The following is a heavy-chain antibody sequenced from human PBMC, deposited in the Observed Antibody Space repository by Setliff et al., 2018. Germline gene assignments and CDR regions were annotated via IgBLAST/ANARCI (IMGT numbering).Heavy chain of an antibody. V-gene: IGHV4-30-4*08. CDR2: IYSSGST. D-gene: IGHD3-22*01. J-gene: IGHJ4*02. Sequence: SETLSLTCTVSGGSISSGDYYWSWIRQPPGKGLEWIGYIYSSGSTYYNPSLKSRVSISVGTSKNQFSLKLSSVTAADTAVYYCARESRYYYDNLGTLDYWGQGTRVTVSS. CDR1: GGSISSGDYY. CDR3: ARESRYYYDNLGTLDY.